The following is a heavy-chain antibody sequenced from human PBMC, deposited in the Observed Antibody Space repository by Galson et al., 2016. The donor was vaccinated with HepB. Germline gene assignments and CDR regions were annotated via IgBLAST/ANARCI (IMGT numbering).Heavy chain of an antibody. D-gene: IGHD2-15*01. J-gene: IGHJ6*02. V-gene: IGHV3-23*01. CDR2: ISGTSGVT. CDR3: APEDPDIVLVVAANGMGV. CDR1: GFRFSSYA. Sequence: SLRLSCAASGFRFSSYAISWVRQAPGKGLEWVSAISGTSGVTYYADSVRGRFTISRDNSKNTLYLQMNSLRAEDTAIYYCAPEDPDIVLVVAANGMGVWGLGTTVTVSS.